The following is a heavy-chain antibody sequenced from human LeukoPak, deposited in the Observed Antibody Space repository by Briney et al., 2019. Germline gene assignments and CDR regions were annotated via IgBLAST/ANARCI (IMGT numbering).Heavy chain of an antibody. CDR3: AREISGGGGYWFFDL. CDR1: GGSFSGYY. V-gene: IGHV4-34*01. J-gene: IGHJ2*01. CDR2: INHSGST. D-gene: IGHD2-21*01. Sequence: SETLSLTCAAYGGSFSGYYWSWIRQPPGKRLEWIGEINHSGSTNYNPSLKSRVTMSVDKSKNQVSLKLGSVTAADTAVYYCAREISGGGGYWFFDLWGRGTLVTVSS.